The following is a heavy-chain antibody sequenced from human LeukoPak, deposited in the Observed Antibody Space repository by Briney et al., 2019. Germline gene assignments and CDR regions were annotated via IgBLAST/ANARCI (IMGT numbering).Heavy chain of an antibody. V-gene: IGHV3-7*01. Sequence: GGSLRLSCAASGFTFSTYYMNWVRQAPGKGLEWVANIKQDGGEKYYVDSVKGRFTISRDNAKNSLYLQMTSLRAEDTAVYYCAKNKWNYDYWGQGTLVTVSS. CDR1: GFTFSTYY. D-gene: IGHD1-7*01. J-gene: IGHJ4*02. CDR3: AKNKWNYDY. CDR2: IKQDGGEK.